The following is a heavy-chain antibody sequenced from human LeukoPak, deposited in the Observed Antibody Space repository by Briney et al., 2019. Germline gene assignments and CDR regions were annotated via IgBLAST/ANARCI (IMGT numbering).Heavy chain of an antibody. D-gene: IGHD3-10*02. Sequence: GGSLRLSCAASGFTFSSYSMNWVRQAPGKGLEWVSYISSSGSTIYYADSVKGRFTISRDNAKNSLYLQMNSLRAEGTAVYYCAELGITMIGGVWGKGTTVTISS. CDR2: ISSSGSTI. V-gene: IGHV3-48*04. J-gene: IGHJ6*04. CDR3: AELGITMIGGV. CDR1: GFTFSSYS.